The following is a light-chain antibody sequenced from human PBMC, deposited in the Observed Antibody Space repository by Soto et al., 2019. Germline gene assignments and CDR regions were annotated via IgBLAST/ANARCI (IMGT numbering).Light chain of an antibody. Sequence: QSALTQPASVPASPGQSITISCTGTSSDVGGYNYVSWYQQHPGKAPKLMIYEVSNRPSGVSDRFSGSKSGNTASLTISGLQAEDEADYYCRSYTSRSTVVFGGGTKLTVL. CDR3: RSYTSRSTVV. V-gene: IGLV2-14*01. CDR2: EVS. J-gene: IGLJ2*01. CDR1: SSDVGGYNY.